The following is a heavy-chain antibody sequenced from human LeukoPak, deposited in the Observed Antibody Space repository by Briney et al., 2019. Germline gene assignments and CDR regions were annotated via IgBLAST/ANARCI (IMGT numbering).Heavy chain of an antibody. V-gene: IGHV4-34*01. CDR1: GGSFSGYY. J-gene: IGHJ4*02. CDR3: ARRRVGEFDY. D-gene: IGHD3-10*01. CDR2: INHSGST. Sequence: YPSETLSLTCAVYGGSFSGYYWSWIRQPPGKGLEWIGEINHSGSTNYNPSLKSRVTVSVDTSKNQFSLKLTSVTAADTAVYYCARRRVGEFDYWGQGTLVTVSS.